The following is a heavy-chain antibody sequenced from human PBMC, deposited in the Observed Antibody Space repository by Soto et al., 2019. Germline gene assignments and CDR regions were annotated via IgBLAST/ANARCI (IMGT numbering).Heavy chain of an antibody. V-gene: IGHV2-5*02. D-gene: IGHD1-20*01. CDR1: GFSLSTSGVG. J-gene: IGHJ3*02. CDR3: AHRSAFNWNDWEAFDI. Sequence: SGPTLVKPTQTLTLTCTFSGFSLSTSGVGVGWIRQPPGKALEWLALIYWDDDKRYSPSLKSRLTITKDTSKNQVVLTMTNMDPVDTATYYCAHRSAFNWNDWEAFDIWGQGTMVTVSS. CDR2: IYWDDDK.